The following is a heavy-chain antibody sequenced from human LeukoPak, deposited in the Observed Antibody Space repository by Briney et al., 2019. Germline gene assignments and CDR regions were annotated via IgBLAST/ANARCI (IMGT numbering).Heavy chain of an antibody. D-gene: IGHD2-2*01. CDR2: ISGSGGST. CDR1: GFTFSGYA. J-gene: IGHJ4*02. Sequence: GGSLRLSCAASGFTFSGYAMSWVRQAPGKGLEWVSAISGSGGSTYYADSVKGRFTISRDNSKNTLYLQMNSLRAEDTAVYYCAKNTRYCSSTSCYLVDWGQGTLVTVSS. V-gene: IGHV3-23*01. CDR3: AKNTRYCSSTSCYLVD.